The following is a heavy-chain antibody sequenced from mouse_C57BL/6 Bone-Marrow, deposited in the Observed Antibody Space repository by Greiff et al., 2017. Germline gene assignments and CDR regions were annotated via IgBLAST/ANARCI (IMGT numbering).Heavy chain of an antibody. CDR2: INPGSGGT. D-gene: IGHD1-1*01. V-gene: IGHV1-54*01. CDR1: GYAFTNYL. J-gene: IGHJ4*01. Sequence: QVQLQQSGAELVRPGTSVKVSCKASGYAFTNYLIEWVKQRPGQGLEWIGVINPGSGGTNYNEKFKGKATLTADQSSSPAYMQLSSLTSEDSAVYFCAREVITTVVASYYYAMDYWGQGTSVTVSS. CDR3: AREVITTVVASYYYAMDY.